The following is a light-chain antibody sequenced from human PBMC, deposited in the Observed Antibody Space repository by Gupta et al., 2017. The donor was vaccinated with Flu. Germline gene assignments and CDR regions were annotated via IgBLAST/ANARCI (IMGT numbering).Light chain of an antibody. V-gene: IGKV3-20*01. Sequence: LSLSPGERATLSCRASQSVSSNYLAWYQQKPGQAPRLLIYGASTRATGIPDRFSGSGSGTDFTLTISRLEPEDFAVYYCQQYGSSPPTTFGQGTKLEIK. CDR1: QSVSSNY. CDR3: QQYGSSPPTT. CDR2: GAS. J-gene: IGKJ2*01.